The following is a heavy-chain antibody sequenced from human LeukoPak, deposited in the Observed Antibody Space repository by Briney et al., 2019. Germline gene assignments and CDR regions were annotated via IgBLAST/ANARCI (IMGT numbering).Heavy chain of an antibody. V-gene: IGHV3-9*01. D-gene: IGHD3-22*01. CDR1: GFTFDDYA. Sequence: PGGSLRLSCAASGFTFDDYAMHWVRQAPGKGLEWVPSISWHSGSTGYADSVKGRFTISRDNAKNYLYLQMNSLRPEDTALYYCAKDIRYDSSGWDAFDVWGQGTMVTVSS. J-gene: IGHJ3*01. CDR3: AKDIRYDSSGWDAFDV. CDR2: ISWHSGST.